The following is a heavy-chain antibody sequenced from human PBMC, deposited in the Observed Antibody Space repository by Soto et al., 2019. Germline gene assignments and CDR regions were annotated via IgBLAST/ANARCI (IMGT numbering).Heavy chain of an antibody. J-gene: IGHJ4*02. D-gene: IGHD2-15*01. CDR1: GFTFSSYS. CDR2: INSGSSTI. Sequence: EVQLVESGGGLVQPGGSLRLSCAASGFTFSSYSMNWVRQAPGKGLEWVSYINSGSSTIYYADSVKGRFTISRDNAKNSLYLQINSLRDEDTAVYYCARDAPRCSGGSCFDFWGQGTLVTVSS. V-gene: IGHV3-48*02. CDR3: ARDAPRCSGGSCFDF.